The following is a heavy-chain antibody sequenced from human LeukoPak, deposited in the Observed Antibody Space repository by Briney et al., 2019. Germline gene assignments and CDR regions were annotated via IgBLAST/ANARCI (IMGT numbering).Heavy chain of an antibody. CDR2: IWYDGSNK. Sequence: PGGSLRLSCAASGFTFSSYAMSWVRQAPGKGLEWVAVIWYDGSNKYYADSVKGRFTISRDNSKNTLYLQMNSLRAEDTAVYYCAREAVVVVAATPYYYMDVWGKGTTVTVSS. D-gene: IGHD2-15*01. V-gene: IGHV3-33*08. CDR3: AREAVVVVAATPYYYMDV. CDR1: GFTFSSYA. J-gene: IGHJ6*03.